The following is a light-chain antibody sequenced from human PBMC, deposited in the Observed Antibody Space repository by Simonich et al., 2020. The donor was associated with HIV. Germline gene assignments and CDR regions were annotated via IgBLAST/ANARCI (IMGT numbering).Light chain of an antibody. J-gene: IGLJ3*02. V-gene: IGLV8-61*01. CDR3: VLYMGSGNWV. CDR2: SPN. CDR1: SGSVSTSYY. Sequence: QTVVTQETSSSVSPGGPVTLTCALSSGSVSTSYYPTWYHQTPGPPQRTLTYSPNTRSSGVPDRFSGSILGNKAALTITGAQADDESDYYCVLYMGSGNWVFGGGTKLTVL.